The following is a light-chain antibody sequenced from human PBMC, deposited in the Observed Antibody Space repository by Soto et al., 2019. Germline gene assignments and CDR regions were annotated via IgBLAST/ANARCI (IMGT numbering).Light chain of an antibody. J-gene: IGKJ5*01. CDR2: GAS. CDR1: QSVANN. V-gene: IGKV3-15*01. CDR3: QQSYITPIT. Sequence: DIVMTQSPATLSVSPGERVTLSCRASQSVANNVAWYQQRPGQPPKLLIYGASTRASGVPARFSGSGYGRQFTLTISSLQSEDFAIYYCQQSYITPITFGQGTRLEIK.